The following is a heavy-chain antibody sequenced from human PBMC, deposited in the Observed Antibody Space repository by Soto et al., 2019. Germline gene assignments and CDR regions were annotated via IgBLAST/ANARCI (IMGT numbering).Heavy chain of an antibody. J-gene: IGHJ4*02. CDR2: INSDGSSI. CDR1: GFTFSSYW. Sequence: GGSLRLSCAASGFTFSSYWMHWVRQAPGKGLVWVSRINSDGSSISYADSVKGRFTTSRDNAKNTLYLQMNSLRVEDTAVYYCARETGYSSGWRQDYWGQGTLVTVSS. CDR3: ARETGYSSGWRQDY. V-gene: IGHV3-74*01. D-gene: IGHD6-19*01.